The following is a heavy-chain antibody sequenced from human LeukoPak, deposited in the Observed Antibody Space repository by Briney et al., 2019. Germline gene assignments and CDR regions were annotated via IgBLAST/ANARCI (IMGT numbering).Heavy chain of an antibody. CDR1: GFTFSNYS. Sequence: GGSLRLSCAASGFTFSNYSMSWVRQAPGKGLEWISTISGTGGTTYYADSVKGRFTISRDNSKNTLFLQFNSLRADDTAVYYCAKGRGTTVTAAANYWGQGTLVTVSS. D-gene: IGHD4-17*01. J-gene: IGHJ4*02. CDR2: ISGTGGTT. CDR3: AKGRGTTVTAAANY. V-gene: IGHV3-23*01.